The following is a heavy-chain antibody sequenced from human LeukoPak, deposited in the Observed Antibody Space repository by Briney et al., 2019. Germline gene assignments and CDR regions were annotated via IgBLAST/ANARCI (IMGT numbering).Heavy chain of an antibody. D-gene: IGHD6-25*01. V-gene: IGHV4-39*02. J-gene: IGHJ4*02. CDR2: VYYGRSP. CDR3: ARSSGTGTFSY. CDR1: GDSISRSTYY. Sequence: SETLSLTCTVSGDSISRSTYYWAWIRQPPGKGLEWIGSVYYGRSPYFNPSLESRATISVDTSKNHFSLKMSSVTAADTAVYYCARSSGTGTFSYWGQETLVTVSS.